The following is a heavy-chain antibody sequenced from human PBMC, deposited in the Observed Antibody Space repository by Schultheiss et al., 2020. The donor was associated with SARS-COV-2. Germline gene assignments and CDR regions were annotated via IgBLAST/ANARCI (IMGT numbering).Heavy chain of an antibody. CDR1: GFTFSDYY. Sequence: GESLKISCAASGFTFSDYYMSWIRQAPGKGLEWVSYISSSSSYTNYADSVKGRFTISRDNAKNSLYLQMNSLRAEDTAVYYCARDGYSYGMDVWGQGTTVTVSS. D-gene: IGHD6-13*01. V-gene: IGHV3-11*06. CDR2: ISSSSSYT. CDR3: ARDGYSYGMDV. J-gene: IGHJ6*02.